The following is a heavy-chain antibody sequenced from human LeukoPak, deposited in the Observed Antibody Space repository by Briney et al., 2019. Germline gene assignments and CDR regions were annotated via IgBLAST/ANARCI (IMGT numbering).Heavy chain of an antibody. CDR3: VKRTSGSSWYSSDS. J-gene: IGHJ4*02. CDR2: MSGDATST. Sequence: PGGSLRLSCAASGFTFSSFAMNWVRQAPGKGLEWVSTMSGDATSTYYADSVKGRFTISRDNSKTTLFLQMNSLRAEDTAVYYCVKRTSGSSWYSSDSWGQGTLVTVSS. D-gene: IGHD6-13*01. V-gene: IGHV3-23*01. CDR1: GFTFSSFA.